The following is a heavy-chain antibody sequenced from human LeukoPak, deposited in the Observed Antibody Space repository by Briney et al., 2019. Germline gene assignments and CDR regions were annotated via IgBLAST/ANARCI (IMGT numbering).Heavy chain of an antibody. CDR1: GFTFSSYA. CDR3: AKSKYYGLDAFDF. V-gene: IGHV3-30*04. Sequence: GGSLRLSCAASGFTFSSYAMHWVRQAPGKGLEWVAIISYDGNNKYYADSVKGRFTISRDNPKNTLYLQMNSLRAEDTAVFYCAKSKYYGLDAFDFWGQGTLVTVSS. CDR2: ISYDGNNK. D-gene: IGHD3-10*01. J-gene: IGHJ3*01.